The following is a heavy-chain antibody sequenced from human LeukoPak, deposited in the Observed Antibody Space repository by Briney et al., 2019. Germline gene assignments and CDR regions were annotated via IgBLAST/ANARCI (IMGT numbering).Heavy chain of an antibody. CDR3: ARTRLPMWEYQDY. Sequence: PSQTLSHTCTVSGGSICSGSYYWSWIRQPAGKGLEWIGRIYTSGSTNYNPSLKSRVTISVDTSKNQFSLKLSSVTAADTAVYYCARTRLPMWEYQDYWGQGTLVTVSS. V-gene: IGHV4-61*02. D-gene: IGHD1-26*01. CDR2: IYTSGST. CDR1: GGSICSGSYY. J-gene: IGHJ4*02.